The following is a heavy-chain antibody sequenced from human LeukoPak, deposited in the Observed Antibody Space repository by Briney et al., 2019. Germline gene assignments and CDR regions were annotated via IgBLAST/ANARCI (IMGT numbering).Heavy chain of an antibody. CDR2: ISYDGSNK. J-gene: IGHJ4*02. CDR1: GFTFSSYA. D-gene: IGHD1-7*01. V-gene: IGHV3-30-3*01. Sequence: GGSLRLSCAASGFTFSSYAMHWVRQAPGKGLEWVAVISYDGSNKYYADSVKGRFTISRDNSKNTLYLQMNSLRAEDTAVYYCAKDGVRYGTGTTSPYFDYWGQGTLVTVSS. CDR3: AKDGVRYGTGTTSPYFDY.